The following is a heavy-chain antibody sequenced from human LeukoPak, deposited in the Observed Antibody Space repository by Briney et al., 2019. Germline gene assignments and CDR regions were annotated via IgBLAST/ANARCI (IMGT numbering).Heavy chain of an antibody. Sequence: PSETLSLTCTVSGGSISSGGYYWSWIRQHPGKGLEWIGYIYYSGSTYYNPSLKSRVTISVDTSKNQFSLKLSSVTAADTAVYYCATQHYDFWSGYYTPIDYWGQGTLVTVSS. CDR2: IYYSGST. CDR3: ATQHYDFWSGYYTPIDY. J-gene: IGHJ4*02. D-gene: IGHD3-3*01. CDR1: GGSISSGGYY. V-gene: IGHV4-31*03.